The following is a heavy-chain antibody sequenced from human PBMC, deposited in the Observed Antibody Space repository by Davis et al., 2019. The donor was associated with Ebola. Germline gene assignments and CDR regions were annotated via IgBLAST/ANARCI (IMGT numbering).Heavy chain of an antibody. J-gene: IGHJ6*02. V-gene: IGHV3-48*03. CDR1: KFTFSSLE. Sequence: PGGSLRLSCAASKFTFSSLEVNWVRQAPGKGLEWVAYISSSGTTKYYADPVKGRFTISRDNSKNSLHLQMNSLRAEDTAVYYCVGDSSRYTMDIWGQGTTVTVSS. CDR3: VGDSSRYTMDI. CDR2: ISSSGTTK. D-gene: IGHD6-13*01.